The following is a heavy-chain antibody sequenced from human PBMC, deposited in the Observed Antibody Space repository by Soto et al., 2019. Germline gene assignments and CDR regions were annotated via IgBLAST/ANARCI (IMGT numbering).Heavy chain of an antibody. D-gene: IGHD5-18*01. CDR3: ARLPRGYSYGNWFDP. V-gene: IGHV4-4*02. CDR2: IYHSGST. J-gene: IGHJ5*02. CDR1: GGSISSSNW. Sequence: QVQLQESGPGLVKPSGTLSLTCAVSGGSISSSNWWSWVRQPPGKGLEWIGEIYHSGSTNYNPSLNSRFTIXXDXSXXQFSLKLSSVTAADTAVYYCARLPRGYSYGNWFDPWGQGTLVTVSS.